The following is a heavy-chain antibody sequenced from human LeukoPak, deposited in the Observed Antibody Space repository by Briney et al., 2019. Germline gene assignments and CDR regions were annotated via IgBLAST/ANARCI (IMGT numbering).Heavy chain of an antibody. Sequence: GRSLRLSCAASGCTFSSYGMHGVRQAPGKGLEWVAFIRYDGSNKYYAHSVKGRFTISRANSKHTLYLKMTSLRAEDTAVYYCAKDLLGYCSGGSCSGFDYWGQGTLVTVSS. CDR3: AKDLLGYCSGGSCSGFDY. J-gene: IGHJ4*02. V-gene: IGHV3-30*02. D-gene: IGHD2-15*01. CDR2: IRYDGSNK. CDR1: GCTFSSYG.